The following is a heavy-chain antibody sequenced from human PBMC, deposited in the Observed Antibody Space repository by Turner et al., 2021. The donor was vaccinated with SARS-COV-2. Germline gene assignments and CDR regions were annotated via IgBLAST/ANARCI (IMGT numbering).Heavy chain of an antibody. D-gene: IGHD3-22*01. V-gene: IGHV3-30-3*01. J-gene: IGHJ4*02. CDR2: ISYDGSDK. CDR3: AREDYYDSSGSLDY. Sequence: QVQLVESGGGVVQRGMSLRLSCAASGFTFRTYAMHWVRQAPGKGLEGVAVISYDGSDKYDADSVKGRFTISRDNSKNTLYLQKNSLRAEDTAVYYCAREDYYDSSGSLDYWGQGTLVTVSS. CDR1: GFTFRTYA.